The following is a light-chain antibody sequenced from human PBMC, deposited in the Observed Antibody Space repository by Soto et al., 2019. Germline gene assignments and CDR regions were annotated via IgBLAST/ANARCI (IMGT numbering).Light chain of an antibody. CDR3: QQSSSTPLT. CDR2: SAS. CDR1: QSISSY. Sequence: DIQMTQSPSSLSASVGDRVTITCRASQSISSYLNWYQQKPGKAPKLLIYSASKLQSGVPARFSGSGSGTDFTLTITSLRSEDFATYYCQQSSSTPLTFGGGTKVDI. J-gene: IGKJ4*01. V-gene: IGKV1-39*01.